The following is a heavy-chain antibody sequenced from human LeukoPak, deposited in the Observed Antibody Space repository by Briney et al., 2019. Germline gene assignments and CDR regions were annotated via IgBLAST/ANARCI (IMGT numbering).Heavy chain of an antibody. CDR1: GGSISSGDYY. CDR2: IYYSGST. J-gene: IGHJ3*02. CDR3: ARDVGYPPLDAFDI. D-gene: IGHD5-18*01. V-gene: IGHV4-31*03. Sequence: SQTLSLTCTVSGGSISSGDYYWSWIRQHPGKGLQCIGFIYYSGSTYYNPSLKSRVTISVDTSKNQFSLKLTSVTAADTAVYYCARDVGYPPLDAFDIWGQGTMVTVSS.